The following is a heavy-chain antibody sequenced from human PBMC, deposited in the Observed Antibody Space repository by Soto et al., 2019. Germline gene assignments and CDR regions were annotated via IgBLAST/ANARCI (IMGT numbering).Heavy chain of an antibody. J-gene: IGHJ4*02. Sequence: EVQLVESGGGLVKPGGSLRLSCAASGFTFSSYSMNWVRQAPGKGLEWVSSISSSSSYIYYADSVKGRFTISRDNAKNSLYLQMNSLRAEDTAVYYCARVYSSGWYPGYLVQGTVVTVSS. CDR2: ISSSSSYI. CDR3: ARVYSSGWYPGY. V-gene: IGHV3-21*01. CDR1: GFTFSSYS. D-gene: IGHD6-19*01.